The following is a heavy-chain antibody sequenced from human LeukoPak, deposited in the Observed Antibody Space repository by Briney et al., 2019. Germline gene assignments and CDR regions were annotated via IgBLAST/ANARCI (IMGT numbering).Heavy chain of an antibody. CDR3: AREGGFYRPLDY. D-gene: IGHD2/OR15-2a*01. CDR1: GGSISSTNW. CDR2: VHLSGRT. J-gene: IGHJ4*02. V-gene: IGHV4-4*02. Sequence: PSGTLSLTCGVSGGSISSTNWWTWVRQPPGGGLEWIGEVHLSGRTHYNPSLESRVTMSVDMSENHISLKLTSVTAADTAVYYCAREGGFYRPLDYSGQGTLVTVSS.